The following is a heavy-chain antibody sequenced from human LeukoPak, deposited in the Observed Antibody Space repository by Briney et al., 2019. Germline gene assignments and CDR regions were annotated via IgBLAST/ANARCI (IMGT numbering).Heavy chain of an antibody. CDR1: GGSISSSSYY. D-gene: IGHD3-22*01. CDR3: ARPHNYYDSNGYYYFGGYAFDI. CDR2: IYYSGST. Sequence: SETLSLTCTVSGGSISSSSYYWGWIRQPPGKGLEWIGSIYYSGSTYYNPSLKSRVTISVDTSKNQFSLKLSSVTAADTAVYYCARPHNYYDSNGYYYFGGYAFDIWGQGTMVTVSS. J-gene: IGHJ3*02. V-gene: IGHV4-39*01.